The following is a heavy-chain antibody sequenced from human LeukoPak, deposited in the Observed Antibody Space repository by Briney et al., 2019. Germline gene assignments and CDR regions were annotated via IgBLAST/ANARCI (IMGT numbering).Heavy chain of an antibody. Sequence: PSETLSLTCTVYGGSFSGLYWSWIRQPSGKGLEWIGEINHSGITNYSPSLQSRVTISVDTSKNQFSLNLTSVTAADTAVYYCARGQRRLPMLRGVGPQIWFDPWGQGTLVTVSS. V-gene: IGHV4-34*01. J-gene: IGHJ5*02. CDR1: GGSFSGLY. CDR3: ARGQRRLPMLRGVGPQIWFDP. D-gene: IGHD3-10*01. CDR2: INHSGIT.